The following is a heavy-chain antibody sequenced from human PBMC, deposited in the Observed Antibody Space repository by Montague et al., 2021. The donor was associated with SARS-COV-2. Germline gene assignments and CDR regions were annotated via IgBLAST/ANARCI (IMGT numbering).Heavy chain of an antibody. CDR1: GDSVSSDTAA. Sequence: CAISGDSVSSDTAAWHWIRQSPSRGLEWLGRTFYRSQWHTDSAASVRSRISFSGDISKNQFSLHLNSVTPEDTAMYYCARDGDYGGTWSSFLHNWGQGTLVIVSS. CDR2: TFYRSQWHT. J-gene: IGHJ1*01. CDR3: ARDGDYGGTWSSFLHN. V-gene: IGHV6-1*01. D-gene: IGHD4-17*01.